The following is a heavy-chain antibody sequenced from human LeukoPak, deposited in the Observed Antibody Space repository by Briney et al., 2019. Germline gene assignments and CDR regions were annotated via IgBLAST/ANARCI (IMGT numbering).Heavy chain of an antibody. CDR2: INSDGSSI. CDR1: GFTFSNYW. CDR3: ARYSSGWNFDY. D-gene: IGHD6-19*01. J-gene: IGHJ4*02. V-gene: IGHV3-74*01. Sequence: GGSLRLSCAASGFTFSNYWMHWVRQAPGKGLVWVSRINSDGSSISYADSVKGRFTISRDNAKNTLYLQMNSLRAEDTAVYYCARYSSGWNFDYWGQGTLVTVSS.